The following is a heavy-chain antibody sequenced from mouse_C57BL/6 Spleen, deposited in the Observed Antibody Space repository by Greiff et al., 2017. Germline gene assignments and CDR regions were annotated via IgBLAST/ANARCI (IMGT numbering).Heavy chain of an antibody. Sequence: VQLQQPGAELVMPGASVKLSSKASGYTFTSYWMHWVKQRPGQGLEWIGEIDPSDSYTNYNQKFKGKSTLTVDKSSSTAYMQLSSLTSEDSAVYYCARSGDYGFADWGQGTLVTVSA. D-gene: IGHD2-4*01. CDR2: IDPSDSYT. CDR3: ARSGDYGFAD. CDR1: GYTFTSYW. J-gene: IGHJ3*01. V-gene: IGHV1-69*01.